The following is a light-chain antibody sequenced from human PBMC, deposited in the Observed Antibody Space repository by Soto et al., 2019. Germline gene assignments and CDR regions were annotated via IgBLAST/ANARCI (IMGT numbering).Light chain of an antibody. V-gene: IGKV3D-15*01. CDR2: GAS. J-gene: IGKJ5*01. CDR1: QSVSTK. Sequence: ETVMTQSPATLSVSPGERATLSCRASQSVSTKLAWYQQKPGQAPRLLIYGASTRTTGIPARFSGSGSGTEFTLTVSSLQSEDFAVYYCQQYDDWPPITFGQGTRLEIK. CDR3: QQYDDWPPIT.